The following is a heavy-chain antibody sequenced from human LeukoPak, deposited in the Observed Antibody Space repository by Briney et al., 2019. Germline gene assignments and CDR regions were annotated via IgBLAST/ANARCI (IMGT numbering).Heavy chain of an antibody. Sequence: SETLSLTCAVYGGSFSGYYWSWLRQPPGKGLEWVGEINHSGRTNYNPSLKRRVTISVHTSKNQFSLKLSSVTAADTAVYYCARGGTIVRGVIIWGKGTLVTVSS. CDR3: ARGGTIVRGVII. D-gene: IGHD3-10*01. CDR2: INHSGRT. V-gene: IGHV4-34*01. CDR1: GGSFSGYY. J-gene: IGHJ4*02.